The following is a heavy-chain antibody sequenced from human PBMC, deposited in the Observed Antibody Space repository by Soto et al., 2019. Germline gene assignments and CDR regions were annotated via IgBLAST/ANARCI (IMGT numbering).Heavy chain of an antibody. V-gene: IGHV4-31*03. CDR1: GGSISSGGYY. J-gene: IGHJ4*02. Sequence: SETLSLTCTVSGGSISSGGYYWSWIRQHPGKGLEWIGYIYYSGSTYYNPSLKSRVTISVDTSKNQFSLKLSSVTAADTAVYYCARSGYSYGPNPLRYWGQGTLVTCSS. CDR2: IYYSGST. D-gene: IGHD5-18*01. CDR3: ARSGYSYGPNPLRY.